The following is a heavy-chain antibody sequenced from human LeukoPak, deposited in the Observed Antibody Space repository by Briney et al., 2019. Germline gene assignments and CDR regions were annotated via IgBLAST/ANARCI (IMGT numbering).Heavy chain of an antibody. CDR1: GASMSPFY. V-gene: IGHV4-59*01. Sequence: SETLSLTCSVSGASMSPFYWSWIRQPPGKGLEWIGYIYYSGSTNYNPSLKSRVAISVDTSRNQFSLRLNSVTPADTAVYYCARATQPFGVVYSAGYYYYMDVWGKGTTVTVSS. CDR2: IYYSGST. D-gene: IGHD3-3*01. J-gene: IGHJ6*03. CDR3: ARATQPFGVVYSAGYYYYMDV.